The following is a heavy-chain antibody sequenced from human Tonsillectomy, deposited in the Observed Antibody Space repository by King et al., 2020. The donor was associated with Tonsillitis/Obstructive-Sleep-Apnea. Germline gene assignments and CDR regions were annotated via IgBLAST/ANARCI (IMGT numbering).Heavy chain of an antibody. CDR3: ARERYNWNYDRVLTADDAFDI. CDR1: GGSISSGGYY. V-gene: IGHV4-31*03. Sequence: QLQESGPGLVKPSQTLSLTCTVSGGSISSGGYYWRWIRQHPGKGLEWIGYIYYSGSTYYNPSLKSRVTISVDTSKNQFSLKLSSVTAADTAVYYCARERYNWNYDRVLTADDAFDIWGQGTMVTVSS. J-gene: IGHJ3*02. D-gene: IGHD1-7*01. CDR2: IYYSGST.